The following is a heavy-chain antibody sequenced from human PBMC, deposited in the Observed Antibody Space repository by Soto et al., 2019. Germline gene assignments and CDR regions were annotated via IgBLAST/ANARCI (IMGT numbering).Heavy chain of an antibody. Sequence: ASVKVSCKGSGYTFTGYYMHWVRQAPGQGLEWMGWINPNSGGTNYAQKFQGRVTMTRDTSISTAYMELSRLRSDDTAVYYCANGIAARSWFDYWGQGTLVTVSS. D-gene: IGHD6-6*01. V-gene: IGHV1-2*02. CDR2: INPNSGGT. CDR3: ANGIAARSWFDY. J-gene: IGHJ4*02. CDR1: GYTFTGYY.